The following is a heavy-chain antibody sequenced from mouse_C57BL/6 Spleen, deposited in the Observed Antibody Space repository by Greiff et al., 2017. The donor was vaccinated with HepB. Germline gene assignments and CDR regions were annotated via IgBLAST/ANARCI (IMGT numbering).Heavy chain of an antibody. Sequence: QVQLKESGPGLVAPSQSLSITCTVSGFSLTSYAISWVRQPHGKGLERPGVIWTGGGTNYNSALKTRLSNSKDNSKSQVFLKMNSLHTDDTARYYRASSPLVTYAMDYWGQGTSVTVSS. CDR1: GFSLTSYA. CDR3: ASSPLVTYAMDY. J-gene: IGHJ4*01. V-gene: IGHV2-9-1*01. CDR2: IWTGGGT. D-gene: IGHD2-2*01.